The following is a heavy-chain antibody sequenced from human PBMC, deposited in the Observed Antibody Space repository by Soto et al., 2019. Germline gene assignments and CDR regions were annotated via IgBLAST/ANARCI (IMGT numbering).Heavy chain of an antibody. CDR3: ARLGVVGATVRGYYYYGMDV. Sequence: GGSLRLSCAASGFTFSSYDMHWVRQATGKGLEWVSAIGTAGDTYYPGSVKGRFTISRENAKNSLYLQMNSLRAGDTAVYYCARLGVVGATVRGYYYYGMDVWGQGTTVTVSS. CDR1: GFTFSSYD. D-gene: IGHD1-26*01. J-gene: IGHJ6*02. V-gene: IGHV3-13*01. CDR2: IGTAGDT.